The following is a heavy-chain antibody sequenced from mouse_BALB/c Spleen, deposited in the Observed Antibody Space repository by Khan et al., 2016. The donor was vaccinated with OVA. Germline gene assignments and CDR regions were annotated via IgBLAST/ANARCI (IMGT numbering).Heavy chain of an antibody. CDR3: ARGGLSGVAMDY. D-gene: IGHD1-3*01. CDR2: IYPGDGST. CDR1: GYTFTSYD. V-gene: IGHV1S33*01. J-gene: IGHJ4*01. Sequence: LQQSGPELVKPGALVKISCKAPGYTFTSYDINWVRQRPGQGLEWIGWIYPGDGSTEYNEKFKGKATLTADKSSSTAYLDLRSLTSATSAVYCCARGGLSGVAMDYWSQGTSVTVSS.